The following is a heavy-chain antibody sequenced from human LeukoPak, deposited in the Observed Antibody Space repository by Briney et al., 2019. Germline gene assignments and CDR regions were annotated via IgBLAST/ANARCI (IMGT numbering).Heavy chain of an antibody. CDR3: TKDYSR. Sequence: PGGSLRLSCAASGFTVSSTYMTWVRQAPGKGLEWVSVMYTAGGTYYAGSVKGRFTISRDNSNNTLYLQMNSLRAEDTAVYYCTKDYSRWGQGTLVTVSS. D-gene: IGHD4-11*01. CDR2: MYTAGGT. CDR1: GFTVSSTY. J-gene: IGHJ4*02. V-gene: IGHV3-53*01.